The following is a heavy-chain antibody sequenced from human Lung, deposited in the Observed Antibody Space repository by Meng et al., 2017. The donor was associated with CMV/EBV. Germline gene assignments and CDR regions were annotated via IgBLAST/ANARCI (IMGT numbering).Heavy chain of an antibody. CDR1: GGSISSYY. CDR2: IYYSGST. J-gene: IGHJ4*02. Sequence: SETXSLXXTVSGGSISSYYWSWIRQPPGKGLEWIGYIYYSGSTNYNPSLKSRVTLSVDTSKNQFSLKLSSVTASDTAVYSCASTVFSYGYGQVYWGQGTLVTVSS. V-gene: IGHV4-59*01. D-gene: IGHD5-18*01. CDR3: ASTVFSYGYGQVY.